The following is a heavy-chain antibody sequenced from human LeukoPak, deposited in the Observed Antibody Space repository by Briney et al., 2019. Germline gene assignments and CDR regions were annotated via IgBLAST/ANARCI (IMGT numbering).Heavy chain of an antibody. CDR3: ARVGKWCSSTSCYTEGSFDY. Sequence: GGSLRLSCAASGFTFSNAWMNWVRQAPGKGLEWVSSISSSSSYIYYADSVKGRFTISRDNAKNSLYLQMNSLRAEDTAVYYCARVGKWCSSTSCYTEGSFDYWGQGTLVTVSS. CDR2: ISSSSSYI. CDR1: GFTFSNAW. J-gene: IGHJ4*02. V-gene: IGHV3-21*04. D-gene: IGHD2-2*02.